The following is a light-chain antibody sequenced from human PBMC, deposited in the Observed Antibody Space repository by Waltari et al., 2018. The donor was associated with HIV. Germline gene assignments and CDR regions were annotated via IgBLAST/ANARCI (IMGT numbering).Light chain of an antibody. CDR3: QQRSNWSLVT. Sequence: EIVLTHSPATLSLSPGEVATLSCTASQSVSSYLAWYQQKPGQAPRLLIYDASNRATGIPARFSGSGSGTDFTLTISSLEPEDFAVYYCQQRSNWSLVTFGGGTKVEIK. CDR1: QSVSSY. CDR2: DAS. J-gene: IGKJ4*01. V-gene: IGKV3-11*01.